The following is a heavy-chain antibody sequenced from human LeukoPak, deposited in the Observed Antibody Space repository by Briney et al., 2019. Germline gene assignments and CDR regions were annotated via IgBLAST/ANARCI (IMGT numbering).Heavy chain of an antibody. J-gene: IGHJ6*03. V-gene: IGHV3-53*01. CDR2: IYSGGST. D-gene: IGHD2-2*03. CDR3: ARAAWIDYYYYMDV. Sequence: PGGSLRLSCAASGFTVSSNYMSWVRQAPGKGLEWVSVIYSGGSTYYADSVKGRFTISKDNSKNTLYLQINSLRAEDTAVYYCARAAWIDYYYYMDVWGKGTTVTISS. CDR1: GFTVSSNY.